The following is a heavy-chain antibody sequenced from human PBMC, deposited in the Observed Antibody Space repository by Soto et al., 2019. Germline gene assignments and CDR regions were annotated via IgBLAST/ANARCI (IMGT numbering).Heavy chain of an antibody. Sequence: ASVKVSCKASGGTFSSYAISWVRQAPGQGLEWMGGIIPIFGTANYAQKLQGRVTITADESTSTAYMELSSLRSEDTAVYYCARGGGDLGYCSGGGCYYYYYYMDVWGKGTTVTVSS. D-gene: IGHD2-15*01. J-gene: IGHJ6*03. V-gene: IGHV1-69*13. CDR1: GGTFSSYA. CDR2: IIPIFGTA. CDR3: ARGGGDLGYCSGGGCYYYYYYMDV.